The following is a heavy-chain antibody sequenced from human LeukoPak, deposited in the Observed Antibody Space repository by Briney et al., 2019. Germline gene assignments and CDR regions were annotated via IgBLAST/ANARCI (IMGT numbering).Heavy chain of an antibody. CDR3: ARGQTYPA. V-gene: IGHV4-34*01. Sequence: SETLSLTCAVYGGSFSGYYWSWIRQPPGKGLEWIGEINHSGSTNYNPSLRSRVSISVDTSKNQFSLKLSSVTAADTAVYYCARGQTYPAWGQGTLVTVSS. J-gene: IGHJ5*02. CDR1: GGSFSGYY. CDR2: INHSGST. D-gene: IGHD2-2*01.